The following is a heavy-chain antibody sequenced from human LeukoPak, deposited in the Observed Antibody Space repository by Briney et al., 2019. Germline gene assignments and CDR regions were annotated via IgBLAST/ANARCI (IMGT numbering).Heavy chain of an antibody. D-gene: IGHD4-17*01. CDR2: IWYEGNNK. Sequence: GGSLRLSCAASGFTFSSYGMHWVRQAPGKGREWVAVIWYEGNNKYYADSVKARFTISRDNSKNTLYLQMSSLRADDTAVYYCAKDSGGRTVTSTDYFDYWGQGTLVTVSS. CDR3: AKDSGGRTVTSTDYFDY. CDR1: GFTFSSYG. J-gene: IGHJ4*02. V-gene: IGHV3-33*06.